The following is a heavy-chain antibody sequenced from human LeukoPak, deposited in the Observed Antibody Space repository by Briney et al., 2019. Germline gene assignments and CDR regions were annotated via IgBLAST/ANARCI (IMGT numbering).Heavy chain of an antibody. Sequence: SGRSLRLSCAASRFTFTSYSMNWVRQAPGKGLEWVSSISSSSSYIYYADSVQGRFIISRDNAKNSLFLQMNSLRVEDTAVYYCARAPIRVNIVVVVAAYNDYWGQGTLVTVSS. CDR2: ISSSSSYI. CDR1: RFTFTSYS. J-gene: IGHJ4*02. V-gene: IGHV3-21*01. D-gene: IGHD2-15*01. CDR3: ARAPIRVNIVVVVAAYNDY.